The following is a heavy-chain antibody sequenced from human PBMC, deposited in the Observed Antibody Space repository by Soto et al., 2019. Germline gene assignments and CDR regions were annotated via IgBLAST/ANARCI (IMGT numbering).Heavy chain of an antibody. Sequence: QVQLVESGGGVVQPGRSRRLSCAASGFTFSSYGMHWVRQAPGKGLEWVAVISYDGSNKYYADSVKGRFTISRDNSKNTLYLQMNSLRAEDTAVYYCAKNRGVYSFDYWGQGTLVTVSS. CDR2: ISYDGSNK. J-gene: IGHJ4*02. V-gene: IGHV3-30*18. D-gene: IGHD6-13*01. CDR3: AKNRGVYSFDY. CDR1: GFTFSSYG.